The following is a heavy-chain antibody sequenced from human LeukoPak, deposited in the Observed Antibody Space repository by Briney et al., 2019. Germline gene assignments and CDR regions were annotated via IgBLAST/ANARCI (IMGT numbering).Heavy chain of an antibody. V-gene: IGHV1-18*01. D-gene: IGHD4-17*01. CDR1: GYTFSSYG. CDR2: ISAYNGNT. Sequence: ASVKVSCKDSGYTFSSYGITWVRQAPGQGLEWMGWISAYNGNTNYVQKLQGRVTMTTDTSTSTAYMELRSLRSDVTATYFCARDLGDDLTTVTSGNWFDPWGQGTLVTVSS. CDR3: ARDLGDDLTTVTSGNWFDP. J-gene: IGHJ5*02.